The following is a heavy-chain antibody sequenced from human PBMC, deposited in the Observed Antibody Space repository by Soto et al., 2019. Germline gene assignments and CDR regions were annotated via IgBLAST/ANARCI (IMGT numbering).Heavy chain of an antibody. CDR1: GGSFSDYY. CDR3: ARVSRHAVVALPIKVFDS. Sequence: QVQLQQWGAGLLRPSETLSLTCTVSGGSFSDYYWTWIRQPPGKGLEWIGEMYDSGTTTYNPSLWGRVPISVDTSKNQVSLQLLSVTPPDKALDLSARVSRHAVVALPIKVFDSWGQGALVTVSS. CDR2: MYDSGTT. D-gene: IGHD2-2*01. J-gene: IGHJ4*02. V-gene: IGHV4-34*02.